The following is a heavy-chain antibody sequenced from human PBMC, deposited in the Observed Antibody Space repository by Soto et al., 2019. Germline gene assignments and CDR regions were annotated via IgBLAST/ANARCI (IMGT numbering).Heavy chain of an antibody. J-gene: IGHJ5*02. CDR2: ISSSSYI. V-gene: IGHV3-21*01. Sequence: PGGSLRLSCAASGFTFSSYSMNWVRQAPGKGLEWVSSISSSSYIYYADSVKGRFTISRDNAKNSLYLQMNSLRAEDTAVYYCARDQSPIVLMVYAGSGWFDPWGQGTLVTVSS. D-gene: IGHD2-8*01. CDR1: GFTFSSYS. CDR3: ARDQSPIVLMVYAGSGWFDP.